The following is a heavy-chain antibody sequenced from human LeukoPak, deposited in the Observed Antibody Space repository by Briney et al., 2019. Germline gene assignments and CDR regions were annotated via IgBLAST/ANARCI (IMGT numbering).Heavy chain of an antibody. J-gene: IGHJ4*02. CDR1: XXXXXXXD. D-gene: IGHD1-26*01. CDR2: MNPNSGNT. V-gene: IGHV1-8*01. Sequence: ASVXVSXXXXXXXXXXXDXXXVRQXTGQGLEWMGWMNPNSGNTGYAQKFQGRVTMTRNTSISTAYMELSSLRSEDTAVYYCARAVRRDSGGWRLDYWGQGTLVTVSS. CDR3: ARAVRRDSGGWRLDY.